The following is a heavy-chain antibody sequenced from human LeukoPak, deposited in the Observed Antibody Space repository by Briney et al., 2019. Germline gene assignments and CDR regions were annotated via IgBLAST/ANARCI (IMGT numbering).Heavy chain of an antibody. CDR1: GFTFDDYA. Sequence: GGSLRLSCAASGFTFDDYAMHWVRQAPGKGLEWVSGISWNSGSIGYADSVKGRFTISRDNSKNTLYLQMNSLRAEDTAVYYCATELAGYSSSWYLTTGDYWGQGTLVTVSS. V-gene: IGHV3-9*01. CDR3: ATELAGYSSSWYLTTGDY. D-gene: IGHD6-13*01. CDR2: ISWNSGSI. J-gene: IGHJ4*02.